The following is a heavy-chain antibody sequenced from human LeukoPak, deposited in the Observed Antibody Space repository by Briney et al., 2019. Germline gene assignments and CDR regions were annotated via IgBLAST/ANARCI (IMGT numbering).Heavy chain of an antibody. J-gene: IGHJ4*02. D-gene: IGHD6-13*01. CDR2: ISWNSGSI. Sequence: PGGSLRLSCAASGFTFDDYVMHWVRKAPGKGLEWVSGISWNSGSIGYADSVKGRFTISRDNAKNSLFLQMNSLRPEDTALYYCVKGVLSSSWDYPDYWGQGTLVTVSS. CDR3: VKGVLSSSWDYPDY. V-gene: IGHV3-9*01. CDR1: GFTFDDYV.